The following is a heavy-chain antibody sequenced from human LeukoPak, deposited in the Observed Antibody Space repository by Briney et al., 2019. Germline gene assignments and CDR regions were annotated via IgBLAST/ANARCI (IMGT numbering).Heavy chain of an antibody. D-gene: IGHD4-11*01. CDR2: ISYDGGHT. V-gene: IGHV3-30*04. CDR3: ATESSLTR. Sequence: GGSLRLSCAASGFSFGKYAMHWVRQAPGKGLEWVADISYDGGHTDYIASVKGRFTVSRDNSKNMLFLQMSSLRPEDAAVYFCATESSLTRWGQGNLVTVSS. CDR1: GFSFGKYA. J-gene: IGHJ4*02.